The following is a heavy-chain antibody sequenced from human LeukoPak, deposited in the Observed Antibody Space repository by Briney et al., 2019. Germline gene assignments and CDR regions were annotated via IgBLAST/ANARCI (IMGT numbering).Heavy chain of an antibody. Sequence: GGSLRLSCAASGFTFSKYWMNWVRQAPGKGLEWVASIGQDGSENYYVDSVKGRFTISRDNAKNSLYLQMNSLRVEDTAVYYCATGGGWYFDYWGQGALITASS. CDR3: ATGGGWYFDY. J-gene: IGHJ4*02. CDR2: IGQDGSEN. D-gene: IGHD6-19*01. CDR1: GFTFSKYW. V-gene: IGHV3-7*01.